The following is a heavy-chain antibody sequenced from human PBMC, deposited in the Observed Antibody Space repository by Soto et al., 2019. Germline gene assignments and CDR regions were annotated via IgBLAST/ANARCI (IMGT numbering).Heavy chain of an antibody. Sequence: SETLALSCAVYGGSFSGYYWSWIRQPPGKGLEWIGEINHSGSTNYNPSLKSRVTISVDTSKNQFSLKLSSVTAADTAVYYCARASIAARSWLEPWGHGNLVTVSS. CDR2: INHSGST. V-gene: IGHV4-34*01. CDR3: ARASIAARSWLEP. CDR1: GGSFSGYY. D-gene: IGHD6-6*01. J-gene: IGHJ5*02.